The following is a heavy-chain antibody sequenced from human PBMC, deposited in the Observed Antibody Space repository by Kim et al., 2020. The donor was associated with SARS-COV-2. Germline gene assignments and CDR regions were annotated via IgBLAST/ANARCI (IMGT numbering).Heavy chain of an antibody. V-gene: IGHV7-4-1*02. Sequence: PTYAQGFTGRFVFSLDTSVSTAYLQISNLKAEDTAVYYCARDTVTSPFDYWGQGTLVTVSS. D-gene: IGHD4-17*01. J-gene: IGHJ4*02. CDR2: P. CDR3: ARDTVTSPFDY.